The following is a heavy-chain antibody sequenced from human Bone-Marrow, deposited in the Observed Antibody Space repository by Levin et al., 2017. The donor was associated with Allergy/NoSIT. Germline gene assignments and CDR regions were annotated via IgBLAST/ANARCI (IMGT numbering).Heavy chain of an antibody. D-gene: IGHD3-10*01. J-gene: IGHJ4*02. CDR3: ARLHYYGSGLDY. V-gene: IGHV4-30-4*01. CDR2: IYYSGST. CDR1: GVSINNANYF. Sequence: PSETLSLTCTVSGVSINNANYFWSWIRQPPGKGLEWIGYIYYSGSTQYTPSLKSRLTMSVDTSKNLFSLRLSSVTAADTAVYYCARLHYYGSGLDYWGQGTLVTVSS.